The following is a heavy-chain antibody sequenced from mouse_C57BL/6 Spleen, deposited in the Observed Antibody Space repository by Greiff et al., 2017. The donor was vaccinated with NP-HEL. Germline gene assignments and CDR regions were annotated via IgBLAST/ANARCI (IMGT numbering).Heavy chain of an antibody. CDR3: ARKKVRDYYAMDY. CDR1: GFTFSDYG. V-gene: IGHV5-17*01. CDR2: ISSGSSTI. J-gene: IGHJ4*01. Sequence: DVKLVESGGGLVKPGGSLKLSCAASGFTFSDYGMHWVRQAPEQGLAWVAYISSGSSTIYYADTVKGRFTISRDNAKNTLFLQMTSLRSEDTAMYYCARKKVRDYYAMDYWGQGTSVTVSS. D-gene: IGHD2-14*01.